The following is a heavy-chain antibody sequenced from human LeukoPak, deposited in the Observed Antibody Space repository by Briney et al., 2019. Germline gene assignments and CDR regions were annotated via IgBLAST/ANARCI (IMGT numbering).Heavy chain of an antibody. V-gene: IGHV3-33*01. Sequence: GRSLRLSCAPSGFTFSSYAMHWVRQAPGKGLEWLAGIWYHGNKDHYADSVKGRFTISRGNSKNTLYLEMNSLRAEDTAVYYCARDSCTSTSCLDSWGQGTLVTVSS. CDR1: GFTFSSYA. CDR3: ARDSCTSTSCLDS. CDR2: IWYHGNKD. J-gene: IGHJ4*02. D-gene: IGHD2-2*01.